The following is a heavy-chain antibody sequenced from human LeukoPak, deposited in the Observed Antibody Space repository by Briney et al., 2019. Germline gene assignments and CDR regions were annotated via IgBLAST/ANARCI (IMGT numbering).Heavy chain of an antibody. J-gene: IGHJ4*02. CDR1: GFTFSSYA. CDR3: AKDGGTYSPYYFDS. V-gene: IGHV3-23*01. D-gene: IGHD1-26*01. CDR2: IRDSGATT. Sequence: GGSLRLSCAASGFTFSSYAMSWVRQAPGKGLEWVSGIRDSGATTFYADSVRGRFTISRDNPKNTLCPQMNSLRAEDTAVYYCAKDGGTYSPYYFDSWGQGTLVTVSS.